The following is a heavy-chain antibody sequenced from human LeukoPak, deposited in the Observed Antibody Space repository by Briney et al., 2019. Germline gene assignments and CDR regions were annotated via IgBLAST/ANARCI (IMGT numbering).Heavy chain of an antibody. CDR2: INPSGGST. D-gene: IGHD1-26*01. Sequence: ASVKVSCKASGYTFTSYYMHWVRQAPGQGLEWMGIINPSGGSTSYAQKFQGRVTMTRDTSTSTVYMELSSLRSEDTAVYYCARDRRQWQLLWLFNYWGQGTLVTVSS. V-gene: IGHV1-46*03. CDR3: ARDRRQWQLLWLFNY. CDR1: GYTFTSYY. J-gene: IGHJ4*02.